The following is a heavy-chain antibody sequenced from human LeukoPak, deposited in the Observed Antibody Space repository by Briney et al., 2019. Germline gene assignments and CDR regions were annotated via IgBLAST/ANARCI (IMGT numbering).Heavy chain of an antibody. Sequence: SETLSLTCTVSGGSISSSSYYWGWFRQPPGKGLEWFGSIYYSGSTYYNPSLKSRVTISVDTSKNQFSLKLSSVIAADTAVYYCARDGPLVGARFDPWGQGTLVTVSS. CDR3: ARDGPLVGARFDP. CDR2: IYYSGST. J-gene: IGHJ5*02. CDR1: GGSISSSSYY. V-gene: IGHV4-39*07. D-gene: IGHD1-26*01.